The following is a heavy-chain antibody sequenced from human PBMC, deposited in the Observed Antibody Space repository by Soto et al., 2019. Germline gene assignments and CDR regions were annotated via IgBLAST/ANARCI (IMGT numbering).Heavy chain of an antibody. D-gene: IGHD1-26*01. V-gene: IGHV3-30-3*01. CDR3: ARSGGSYFGTFDS. CDR2: ISYDGSNK. Sequence: QVQLVESGGDVVQPGRSLRLSCAASGFTFSRYTMHWVRQAPGKGLEWVAVISYDGSNKFYADSVKGRFSISRDNSKNTLYVQMNSLRAEDTAVFYCARSGGSYFGTFDSWGQGTLVIVSS. CDR1: GFTFSRYT. J-gene: IGHJ4*02.